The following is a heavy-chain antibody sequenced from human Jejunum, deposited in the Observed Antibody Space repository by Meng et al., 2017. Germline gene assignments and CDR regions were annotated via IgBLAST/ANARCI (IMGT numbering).Heavy chain of an antibody. D-gene: IGHD7-27*01. J-gene: IGHJ4*02. CDR1: GGSVSSSGYQ. Sequence: VRLRESGRGLVSPSETLSLSCAVSGGSVSSSGYQWGWIRQPPGKGLEWIGYASTNYNPSLKSRVTISVDTSKNQFSLKLTSVTAADTAVYYCARDHWGSLDYWGQGVLVTVLL. V-gene: IGHV4-61*08. CDR2: AST. CDR3: ARDHWGSLDY.